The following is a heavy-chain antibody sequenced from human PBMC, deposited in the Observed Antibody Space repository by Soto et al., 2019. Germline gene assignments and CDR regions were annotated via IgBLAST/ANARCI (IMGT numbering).Heavy chain of an antibody. J-gene: IGHJ6*02. CDR1: GGTFSSYA. D-gene: IGHD5-12*01. CDR2: IIPIFGTA. Sequence: ASVKVSCKASGGTFSSYAISWVRQAPGQGLEWMGGIIPIFGTANYAQKFQGRVTITADESTSTAYMELSSLRSEDTAVYYCAGGYSGYRDYYDYYGMDVWGQGTTVTVSS. CDR3: AGGYSGYRDYYDYYGMDV. V-gene: IGHV1-69*13.